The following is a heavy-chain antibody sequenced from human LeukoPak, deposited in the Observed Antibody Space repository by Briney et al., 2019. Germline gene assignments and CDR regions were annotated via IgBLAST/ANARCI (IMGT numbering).Heavy chain of an antibody. CDR2: VNLQGST. J-gene: IGHJ4*02. Sequence: PSETLSLTCGVSGGSISNTNWRTWFRQPPGKGLEWIGEVNLQGSTNYNPSLKSRVAISVDKSENHISLKLTSVTAADTAVYYCAREGGPYRPLDYSGQGTLVTVAS. CDR3: AREGGPYRPLDY. CDR1: GGSISNTNW. V-gene: IGHV4-4*02.